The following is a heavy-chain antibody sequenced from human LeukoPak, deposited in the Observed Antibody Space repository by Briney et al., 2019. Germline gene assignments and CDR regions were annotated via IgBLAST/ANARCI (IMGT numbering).Heavy chain of an antibody. D-gene: IGHD2-15*01. CDR2: IYPGDADT. J-gene: IGHJ4*02. CDR3: ARLGLMRYCSGGNCHPDY. CDR1: GYSFATYF. Sequence: GESLKISCKGSGYSFATYFIGWVRQTPGKGLEWMGMIYPGDADTRYSPSFQGQVTISADKSINTAYLQWSSLKASGTAIYFCARLGLMRYCSGGNCHPDYWGQGTLVTVSS. V-gene: IGHV5-51*01.